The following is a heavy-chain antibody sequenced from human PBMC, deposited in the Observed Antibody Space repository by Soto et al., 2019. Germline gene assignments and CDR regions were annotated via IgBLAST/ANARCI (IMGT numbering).Heavy chain of an antibody. CDR2: ISGSGGST. CDR3: AKPYSSSWDLFDY. J-gene: IGHJ4*02. V-gene: IGHV3-23*01. D-gene: IGHD6-13*01. Sequence: GGSLRLSCAASGFTFSSYAMSWVRQAPGKGLEWVSAISGSGGSTYYADSVKGRFTISRDNSKNTLYLQMNSLRAEDMAVYYCAKPYSSSWDLFDYWGQGTLVTVSS. CDR1: GFTFSSYA.